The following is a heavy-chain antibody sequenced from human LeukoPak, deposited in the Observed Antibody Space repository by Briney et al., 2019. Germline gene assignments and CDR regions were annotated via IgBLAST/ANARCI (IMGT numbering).Heavy chain of an antibody. Sequence: PGGSLRLSCAASGFTFSSYSMNWVRQAPGEGLEWVSSISSSSSYIYYADSVKGRFTISRDNAKNSLYLQMNSLRAEDTAVYYCARVFGGATASTFDYWGQGTLVTVSS. CDR3: ARVFGGATASTFDY. D-gene: IGHD1-26*01. CDR1: GFTFSSYS. J-gene: IGHJ4*02. CDR2: ISSSSSYI. V-gene: IGHV3-21*01.